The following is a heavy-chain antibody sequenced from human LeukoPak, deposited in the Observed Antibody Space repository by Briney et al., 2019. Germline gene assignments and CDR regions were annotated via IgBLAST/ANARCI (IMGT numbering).Heavy chain of an antibody. V-gene: IGHV3-21*01. CDR2: ISSSSSYI. CDR1: GFTFSSYS. CDR3: ARSDRVGAYFDY. D-gene: IGHD1-26*01. Sequence: PGGSLRLSCAASGFTFSSYSMNWVRQAPGKGLEWVSSISSSSSYIYYADSVKGRFTISRDNAKNSLYLQMNSLRAEDTAVYYCARSDRVGAYFDYWGQGTLVTVSS. J-gene: IGHJ4*02.